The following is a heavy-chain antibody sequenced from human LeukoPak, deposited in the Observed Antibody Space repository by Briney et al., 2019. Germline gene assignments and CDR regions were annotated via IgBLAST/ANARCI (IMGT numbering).Heavy chain of an antibody. CDR2: ISSSGSTI. J-gene: IGHJ4*02. V-gene: IGHV3-48*04. CDR1: GFTFSNYW. CDR3: ARGNSYSSGWFGDFDY. Sequence: GALRLSCAASGFTFSNYWMSWVRQAPGKGLEWVSYISSSGSTIYYADSVKGRFTISRDNAKNSLYLQMNSLRAEDTAVYYCARGNSYSSGWFGDFDYWGQGTLVTVSS. D-gene: IGHD6-19*01.